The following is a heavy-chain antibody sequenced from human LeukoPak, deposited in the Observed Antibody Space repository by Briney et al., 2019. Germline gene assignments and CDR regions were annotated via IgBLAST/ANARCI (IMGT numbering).Heavy chain of an antibody. CDR1: GGSFSGYY. Sequence: SETLSLTCTVYGGSFSGYYLNWIRQPPGKGLEWIGEITHSGSTNYHPSLKSRVTMSVDTSTNQFSLRVSSVTAADTAVYYCARGDRYYYYMDVWGKGTTVTVSS. V-gene: IGHV4-34*01. CDR2: ITHSGST. J-gene: IGHJ6*03. CDR3: ARGDRYYYYMDV.